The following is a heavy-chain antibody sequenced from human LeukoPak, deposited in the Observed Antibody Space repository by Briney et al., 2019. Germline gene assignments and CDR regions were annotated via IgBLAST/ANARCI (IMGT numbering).Heavy chain of an antibody. J-gene: IGHJ6*03. Sequence: PSETLSLTCTVSGGSISSSSYYWGWVRQAPGKVLEWVSGINWDGGSTGYADSVKGRFTISRDNAKNSLYLQMNSLRAEDTALYYCGRGRYYYYMDVWGKGTTVTVSS. CDR2: INWDGGST. V-gene: IGHV3-20*04. CDR1: GGSISSSSYY. CDR3: GRGRYYYYMDV.